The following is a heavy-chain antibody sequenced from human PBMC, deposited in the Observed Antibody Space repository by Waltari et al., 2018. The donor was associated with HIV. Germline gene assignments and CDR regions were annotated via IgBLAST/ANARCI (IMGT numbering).Heavy chain of an antibody. V-gene: IGHV3-9*01. D-gene: IGHD3-3*01. CDR3: VKDGASTIFGVLNGMDV. CDR1: GITFADHA. Sequence: EVQLVESGGGSVQPVRSLSSPCTAPGITFADHAMHWVRQPPGKGLEWVSGISWNSGDIAYADSVKGRFTISRDNTKNSLFLQMNSVRVEDTALYYCVKDGASTIFGVLNGMDVWGQGTTVTVSS. CDR2: ISWNSGDI. J-gene: IGHJ6*02.